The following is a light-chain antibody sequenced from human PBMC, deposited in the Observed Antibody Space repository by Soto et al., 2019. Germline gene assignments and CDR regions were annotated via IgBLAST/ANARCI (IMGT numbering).Light chain of an antibody. V-gene: IGLV2-14*01. CDR2: DVS. J-gene: IGLJ3*02. CDR3: YSYTASDIWV. Sequence: QSVLTQPASVSGSPGQSITISCTGTSSDVGAYNYVSWYQQHPGKAPKLMIYDVSHRPSGVSHRFSGSKSGNTASLTISGLQAEDEADYFCYSYTASDIWVFGGGTKVTVL. CDR1: SSDVGAYNY.